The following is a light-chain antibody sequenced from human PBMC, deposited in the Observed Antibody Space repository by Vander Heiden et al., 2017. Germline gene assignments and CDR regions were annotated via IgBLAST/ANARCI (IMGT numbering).Light chain of an antibody. Sequence: QSALTPPASVSGSPGQSITISCAGTSSDVGGYNYVSWYQQHAGKAPKLMIDDVSNRPSGVSNRFSGSKSGNTASLTIAGLQAEDEADYYCSSLTTTTSVVFGEGTKLTVL. CDR1: SSDVGGYNY. CDR2: DVS. CDR3: SSLTTTTSVV. J-gene: IGLJ2*01. V-gene: IGLV2-14*03.